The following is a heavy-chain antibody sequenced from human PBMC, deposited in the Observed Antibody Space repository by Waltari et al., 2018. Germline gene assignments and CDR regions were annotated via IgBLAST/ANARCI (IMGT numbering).Heavy chain of an antibody. CDR1: GGSISTYY. V-gene: IGHV4-4*07. J-gene: IGHJ6*02. CDR3: ARIFDWAV. Sequence: QVQLQESGPGLVKPSETLSLTCTASGGSISTYYWSWIRQPAGKGLEWIGRIWTSGSTNFNPALKRRVTMSIDTSKNQFSLKSTSVTAADTAEYDCARIFDWAVWGQGTTVIVSS. D-gene: IGHD2-15*01. CDR2: IWTSGST.